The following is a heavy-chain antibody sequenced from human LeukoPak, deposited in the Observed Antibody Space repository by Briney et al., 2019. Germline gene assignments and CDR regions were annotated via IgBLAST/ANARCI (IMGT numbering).Heavy chain of an antibody. J-gene: IGHJ4*02. CDR3: ARDFLGAAGSFDY. CDR2: IYYSGST. D-gene: IGHD6-13*01. CDR1: GGSISSSSYY. Sequence: SETLSLTCTVSGGSISSSSYYWGWIRQPPGKGLEWIGSIYYSGSTYYNPSLKSRVTMSVDTSKNQFSLKLSSVTAADTAVYYCARDFLGAAGSFDYWGQGTLVTVSS. V-gene: IGHV4-39*07.